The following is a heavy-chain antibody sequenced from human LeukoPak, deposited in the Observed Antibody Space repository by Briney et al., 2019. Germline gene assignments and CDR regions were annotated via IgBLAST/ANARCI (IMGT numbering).Heavy chain of an antibody. J-gene: IGHJ4*02. V-gene: IGHV3-43*01. Sequence: GGSLRLSCAASGFTFDDYTLHWVRQAPGKGLEWISLISWDGDSTYYADSVKGRFTISRDNNKDSLYLQMNSLTTEDTALYYCATDFDVDTTMGYWGQGTLVTVSS. D-gene: IGHD5-18*01. CDR2: ISWDGDST. CDR1: GFTFDDYT. CDR3: ATDFDVDTTMGY.